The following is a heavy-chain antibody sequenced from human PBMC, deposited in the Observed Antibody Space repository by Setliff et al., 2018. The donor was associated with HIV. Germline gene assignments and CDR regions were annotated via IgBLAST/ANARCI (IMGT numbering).Heavy chain of an antibody. V-gene: IGHV4-34*12. Sequence: SETLSLTCTIYGGSFSGNHWSWIRQSPGNGLEWIGEVLYNGGTRYNPSLENRVSMSVDTSKNQFSLKLSSVTAADTAVYYCARDRTPRNRGGYFDYWGQGTLVTVS. J-gene: IGHJ4*02. CDR1: GGSFSGNH. CDR3: ARDRTPRNRGGYFDY. CDR2: VLYNGGT.